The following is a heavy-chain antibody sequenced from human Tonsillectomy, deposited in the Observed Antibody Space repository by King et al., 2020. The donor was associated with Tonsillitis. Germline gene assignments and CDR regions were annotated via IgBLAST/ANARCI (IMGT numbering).Heavy chain of an antibody. CDR3: SRGVCGGDCPEGLDI. D-gene: IGHD2-21*01. J-gene: IGHJ3*02. Sequence: VQLVESGGGLVQPGRSLRLSCTASGFTFGDFAMIWFRQAPGKGLEWVGFIKSKPYGGTTKYAASVRGRFTVSRDDSKSIAYLEMNSLKTEDTAVYYGSRGVCGGDCPEGLDIWGQGTMVTVSA. CDR2: IKSKPYGGTT. CDR1: GFTFGDFA. V-gene: IGHV3-49*03.